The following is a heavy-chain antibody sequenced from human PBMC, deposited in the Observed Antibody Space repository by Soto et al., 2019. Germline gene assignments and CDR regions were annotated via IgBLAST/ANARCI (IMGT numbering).Heavy chain of an antibody. D-gene: IGHD1-7*01. CDR3: ARETATTFSRWFDP. J-gene: IGHJ5*02. CDR1: GGSVSSGIYY. V-gene: IGHV4-61*01. CDR2: IYYIGRT. Sequence: SETLSLTCTVSGGSVSSGIYYWSWIRQPPGKGLEWIGYIYYIGRTNYNPSLKSRVTISVDTSKNQFSLKLSSVNAADTAVYYCARETATTFSRWFDPWGPGTMVTV.